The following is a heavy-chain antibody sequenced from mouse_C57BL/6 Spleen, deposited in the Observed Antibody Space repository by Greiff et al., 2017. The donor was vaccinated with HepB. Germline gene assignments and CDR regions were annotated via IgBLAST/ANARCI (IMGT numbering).Heavy chain of an antibody. CDR2: ISNGGGST. V-gene: IGHV5-12*01. CDR1: GFTFSDYY. Sequence: EVQVVESGGGLVQPGGSLKLSCAASGFTFSDYYMYWVRQTPEKRLEWVAYISNGGGSTYYPDTVKGRFTISRDNAKNTLYLQMSRLKSEDTALYYCARPFYAMYYWGQGTSVTVSS. J-gene: IGHJ4*01. CDR3: ARPFYAMYY.